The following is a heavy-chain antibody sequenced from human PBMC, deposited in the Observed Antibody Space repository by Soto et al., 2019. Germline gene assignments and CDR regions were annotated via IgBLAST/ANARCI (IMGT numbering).Heavy chain of an antibody. V-gene: IGHV4-31*03. Sequence: QVQLQESGPGLVKPSQTLSLTCTVSDDSLTTNKYAWTWIRQNPEKGLEWIGYVYSNGNTRSSPSVESRVSRAVVTSKSPFSLRLSSVTAADTAVYFCARASYFRPSGSYYFVSWGQGTLGTVSS. D-gene: IGHD3-10*01. CDR3: ARASYFRPSGSYYFVS. J-gene: IGHJ4*02. CDR2: VYSNGNT. CDR1: DDSLTTNKYA.